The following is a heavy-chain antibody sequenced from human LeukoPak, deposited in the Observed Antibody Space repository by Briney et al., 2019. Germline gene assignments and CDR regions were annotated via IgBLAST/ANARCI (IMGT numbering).Heavy chain of an antibody. CDR3: ARDTSYSFDY. D-gene: IGHD1-26*01. CDR2: IYYSGST. J-gene: IGHJ4*02. Sequence: SETLSLTCTVSGGSISSSSYYWGWIRQPPGKGLEWIGYIYYSGSTNYNPSLKSRVTISVDTSKNQFSLKLSSVTAADTAVYYCARDTSYSFDYWGQGTLVTVSS. V-gene: IGHV4-61*01. CDR1: GGSISSSSYY.